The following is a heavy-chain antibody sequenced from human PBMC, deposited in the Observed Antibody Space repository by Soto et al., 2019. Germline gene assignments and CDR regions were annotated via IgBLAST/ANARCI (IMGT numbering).Heavy chain of an antibody. D-gene: IGHD6-19*01. J-gene: IGHJ4*02. CDR3: ARGFAIGWYTYFFDL. CDR1: GASISGYH. V-gene: IGHV4-59*08. CDR2: LYYTGST. Sequence: ETLSLTCTVSGASISGYHWGWIRQPPGKGLEWIGYLYYTGSTHHNPSLKSRVTMSVDTSKNQFSLKLNSVTAADTAVYYCARGFAIGWYTYFFDLWGQGPLVTVSS.